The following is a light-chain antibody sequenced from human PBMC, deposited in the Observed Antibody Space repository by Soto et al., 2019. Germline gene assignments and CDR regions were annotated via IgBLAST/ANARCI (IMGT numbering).Light chain of an antibody. CDR2: EVV. V-gene: IGLV2-14*01. J-gene: IGLJ1*01. CDR3: ASYSTTSTPYV. CDR1: SSDIGGYNY. Sequence: SALTQPASVSGSPGQSITISCTGTSSDIGGYNYVSWYQRHPGKAPKLMVYEVVNRPSGVSHRFSGARSGNTASLTISGLQAEDEAVYYCASYSTTSTPYVLGTGTKVTVL.